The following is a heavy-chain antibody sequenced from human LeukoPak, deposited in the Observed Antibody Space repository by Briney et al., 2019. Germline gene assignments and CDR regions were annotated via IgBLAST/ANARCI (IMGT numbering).Heavy chain of an antibody. CDR1: GGSISSYY. D-gene: IGHD4-4*01. CDR3: ARHYSNFGHDNWFDP. CDR2: IYYSGST. J-gene: IGHJ5*02. V-gene: IGHV4-59*08. Sequence: SETLSLTCTVSGGSISSYYWSWIRQPPGKGLEWIGYIYYSGSTNYNPSLKSRVTISVDTSENQFSLKLSSVTAADTAVYYCARHYSNFGHDNWFDPWGQGTLVTVSS.